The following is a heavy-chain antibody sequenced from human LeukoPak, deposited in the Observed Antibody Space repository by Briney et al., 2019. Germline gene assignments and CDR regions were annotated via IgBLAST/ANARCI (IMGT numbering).Heavy chain of an antibody. J-gene: IGHJ4*02. CDR2: ISWNSGSI. CDR3: ARGDHSGAWLIDY. CDR1: GFTFDDYA. Sequence: QPGRSLRLSCAASGFTFDDYAMHWVRQAPGKGLEWVSGISWNSGSIGYADSVKGRFTISRDNAKNPLYLQMNSLRDDDTAVYYCARGDHSGAWLIDYWGQGTLVTVSS. V-gene: IGHV3-9*01. D-gene: IGHD2-15*01.